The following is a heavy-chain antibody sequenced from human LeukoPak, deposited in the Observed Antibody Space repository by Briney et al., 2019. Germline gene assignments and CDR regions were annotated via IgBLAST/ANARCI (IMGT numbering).Heavy chain of an antibody. CDR1: GGSISSGSYY. V-gene: IGHV4-61*02. CDR3: ARAGDFWSGYHPDQ. J-gene: IGHJ4*02. CDR2: IHTSGST. D-gene: IGHD3-3*01. Sequence: SETLSLTCTVSGGSISSGSYYWSWIRQPAGKGLECIWRIHTSGSTNYNPSLESRVTISVDTSKNQFSLKLSSVTAADTAVYYCARAGDFWSGYHPDQWGQGTLVTVSS.